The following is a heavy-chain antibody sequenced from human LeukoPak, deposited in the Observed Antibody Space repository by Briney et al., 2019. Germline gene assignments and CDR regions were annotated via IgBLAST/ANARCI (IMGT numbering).Heavy chain of an antibody. Sequence: GGSLRLSCAASGFTFSSYDMHWVRQATGKGLEWVSAIGTAGDTYYPGSVKGRFTISRDNSKNTLYLQMNSLRAEDTAVYYCAREGSSGYYPYWGQGILVTVSS. CDR2: IGTAGDT. V-gene: IGHV3-13*01. D-gene: IGHD3-22*01. CDR1: GFTFSSYD. CDR3: AREGSSGYYPY. J-gene: IGHJ4*02.